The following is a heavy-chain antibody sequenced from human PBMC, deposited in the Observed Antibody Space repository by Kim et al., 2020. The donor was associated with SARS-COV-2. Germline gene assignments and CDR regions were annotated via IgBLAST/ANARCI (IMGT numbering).Heavy chain of an antibody. D-gene: IGHD3-22*01. CDR2: MNPNSGNT. CDR1: GYTFTSYD. CDR3: ARLKYYYDSSGYWHFDY. V-gene: IGHV1-8*01. Sequence: ASVKVSCKASGYTFTSYDINWVRQATGQGLEWMGWMNPNSGNTGYAQKFQGRVTMTRNTSISTAYMELSSLRSEDTAVYYCARLKYYYDSSGYWHFDYWGQGTLVTVSS. J-gene: IGHJ4*02.